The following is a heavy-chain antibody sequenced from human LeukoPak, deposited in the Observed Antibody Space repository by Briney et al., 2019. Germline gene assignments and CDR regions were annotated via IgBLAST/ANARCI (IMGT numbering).Heavy chain of an antibody. D-gene: IGHD5-24*01. Sequence: GGSLRLSCAASGFTFSSYSMNWVRQAPGKGLEWVSSISSSSSYIYYADSVKGRFTISRDNAKNSLYLQMNSLRVEDTAVYYCARSDERYRVIDYWGQGTLVTVSS. CDR3: ARSDERYRVIDY. CDR2: ISSSSSYI. CDR1: GFTFSSYS. J-gene: IGHJ4*02. V-gene: IGHV3-21*01.